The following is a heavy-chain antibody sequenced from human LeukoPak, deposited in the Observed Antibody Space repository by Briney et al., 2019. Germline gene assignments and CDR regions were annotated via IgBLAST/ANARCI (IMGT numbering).Heavy chain of an antibody. CDR2: ISYDGSNK. CDR3: AKGATYYYGSGSYRRTLGYFDY. J-gene: IGHJ4*02. Sequence: PGGSLRLSCAASGFTFSSYAMHWVRQAPGKGLEWVAVISYDGSNKYYADSVKGRFTISRDNSKNTLYLQMNSLRAEDTAVYYCAKGATYYYGSGSYRRTLGYFDYWGQGTLVTVSS. CDR1: GFTFSSYA. D-gene: IGHD3-10*01. V-gene: IGHV3-30*04.